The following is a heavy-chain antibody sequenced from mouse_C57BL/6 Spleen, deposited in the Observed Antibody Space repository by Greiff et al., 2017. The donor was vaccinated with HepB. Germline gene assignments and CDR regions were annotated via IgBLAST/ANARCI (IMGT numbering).Heavy chain of an antibody. CDR1: GFTFSSYA. V-gene: IGHV5-9-1*02. D-gene: IGHD2-4*01. CDR3: TREGDYVSAMDY. CDR2: ISSGGDYI. J-gene: IGHJ4*01. Sequence: EVKLVESGEGLVKPGGSLKLSCAASGFTFSSYAMSWVRQTPEKRLEWVAYISSGGDYIYYADTVKGRFTISRDNARNTLYLQMSSLKSEDTAMYYCTREGDYVSAMDYWGQGTSVTVSS.